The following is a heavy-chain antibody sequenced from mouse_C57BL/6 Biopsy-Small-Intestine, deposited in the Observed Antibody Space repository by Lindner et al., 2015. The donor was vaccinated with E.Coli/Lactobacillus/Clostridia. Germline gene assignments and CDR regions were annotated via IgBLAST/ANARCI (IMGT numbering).Heavy chain of an antibody. D-gene: IGHD3-1*01. V-gene: IGHV10-1*01. J-gene: IGHJ4*01. Sequence: VQLQESGGGLVQPKGSLKLSCAASGFSFNTYAMNWVRQAPGKGLEWVACIRSKSNNYATYYADSVKDRFTISRDDSESMLYLQMNNLKTEDTAMYYCVRHGNRADAMDYWGQGTSVTVSS. CDR1: GFSFNTYA. CDR3: VRHGNRADAMDY. CDR2: IRSKSNNYAT.